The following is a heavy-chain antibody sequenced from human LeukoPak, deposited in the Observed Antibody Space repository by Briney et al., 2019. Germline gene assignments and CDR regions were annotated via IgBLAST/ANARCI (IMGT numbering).Heavy chain of an antibody. CDR2: ISAGGGDT. J-gene: IGHJ3*02. V-gene: IGHV3-23*01. Sequence: GGSPRLSCAASGFIFSNYAMSWVRQAPGKGLEWVSTISAGGGDTDYADSVKGRFTISRDNSKNTLHLQMNSLRAQDTAVYYCAKGNQRAYDAFDIWGQGTMVTVSS. CDR1: GFIFSNYA. D-gene: IGHD1-14*01. CDR3: AKGNQRAYDAFDI.